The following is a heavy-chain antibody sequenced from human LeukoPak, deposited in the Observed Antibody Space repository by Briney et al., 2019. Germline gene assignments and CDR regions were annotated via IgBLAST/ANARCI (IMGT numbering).Heavy chain of an antibody. D-gene: IGHD2/OR15-2a*01. CDR3: ARDRSMGGWYIDL. V-gene: IGHV3-33*01. CDR2: IWYDGSNK. Sequence: GGSLRLSCAASGFTFSSYGMRWVRQAPGKGLEWVAVIWYDGSNKYYPDSVQGRFTISRDNSKNTLYLQVNSLRAEDTAVYYCARDRSMGGWYIDLWGRGTLVTVSS. J-gene: IGHJ2*01. CDR1: GFTFSSYG.